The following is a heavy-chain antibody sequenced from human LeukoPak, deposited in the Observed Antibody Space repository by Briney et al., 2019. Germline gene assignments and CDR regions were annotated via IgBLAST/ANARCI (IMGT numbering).Heavy chain of an antibody. CDR1: GGSISSYY. CDR2: IYYSGSA. D-gene: IGHD3-10*01. Sequence: PSETLSLTCTVSGGSISSYYWSWIRQPPGKGLEWIGYIYYSGSANYNPSLKSRVTISVDTSKNQFSLKLSSVTAADTAVYYCARASLGVRGVITLYFDYWGQGTLVTVSS. J-gene: IGHJ4*02. V-gene: IGHV4-59*01. CDR3: ARASLGVRGVITLYFDY.